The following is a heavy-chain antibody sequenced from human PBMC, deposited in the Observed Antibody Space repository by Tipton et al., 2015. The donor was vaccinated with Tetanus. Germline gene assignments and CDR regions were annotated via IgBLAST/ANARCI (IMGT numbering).Heavy chain of an antibody. D-gene: IGHD6-19*01. Sequence: SLRLSCAASGFTFSSYSMNWVRQAPGKGLEWVSYISSSSSTIYYADSVKGRFTISRDNAQNTLNLQMNSLRGEDTAVHYCARTYSSGYGMDVWGQGTTVIVS. J-gene: IGHJ6*02. V-gene: IGHV3-48*01. CDR2: ISSSSSTI. CDR1: GFTFSSYS. CDR3: ARTYSSGYGMDV.